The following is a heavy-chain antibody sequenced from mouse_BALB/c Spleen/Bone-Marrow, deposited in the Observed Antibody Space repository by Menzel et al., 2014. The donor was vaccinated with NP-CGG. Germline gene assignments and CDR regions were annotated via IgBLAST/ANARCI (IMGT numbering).Heavy chain of an antibody. CDR2: VNPNIGGT. J-gene: IGHJ3*01. V-gene: IGHV1-26*01. Sequence: SGPELLKPGASAKISCKTSGYTFTDYTLHWVKQSHGKSLEWIGGVNPNIGGTNYNQKFKGKATLTLDKSSSTAYMELRSLTSEDSAVYYCARGRTAYWGQGTLVTVSA. CDR3: ARGRTAY. CDR1: GYTFTDYT.